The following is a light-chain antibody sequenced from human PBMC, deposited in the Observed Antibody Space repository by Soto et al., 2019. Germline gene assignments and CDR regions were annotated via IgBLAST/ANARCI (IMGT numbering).Light chain of an antibody. V-gene: IGLV2-14*01. CDR2: DVS. Sequence: QSALTQPASVSGSPGQSITISCTGVSSDIGGHNYVSWYQQHPGKAPKLMIFDVSNRPSGVSNRFSGSKSGNTASLTISGLQAEDEADYYCSSYTSSSTHYVFGSGTKLTVL. J-gene: IGLJ1*01. CDR3: SSYTSSSTHYV. CDR1: SSDIGGHNY.